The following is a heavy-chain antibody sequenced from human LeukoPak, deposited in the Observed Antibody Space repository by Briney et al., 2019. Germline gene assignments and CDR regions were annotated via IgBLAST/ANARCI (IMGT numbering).Heavy chain of an antibody. CDR1: GYTFTSYG. D-gene: IGHD3-3*01. CDR2: ISAYNGNA. Sequence: GASVKVSCKASGYTFTSYGISWVRQAPGQGLEWMGWISAYNGNANYAQKLQGRVTMTTDTSTSTVYMWLSSLRSEDTAVYYCASLDFWSGPRNAFDIWGQGTMVTVSS. J-gene: IGHJ3*02. CDR3: ASLDFWSGPRNAFDI. V-gene: IGHV1-18*01.